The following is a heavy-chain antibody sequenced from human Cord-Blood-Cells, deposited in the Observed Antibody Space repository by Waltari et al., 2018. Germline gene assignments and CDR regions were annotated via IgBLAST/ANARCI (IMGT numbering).Heavy chain of an antibody. CDR3: ARDRLQSMATIRQFGGYYYYGMDV. V-gene: IGHV1-69*01. Sequence: AEVKKPGSSVKVSCKASGGTFSSYAISWVRQAPGQGLEWMGGIIPIFGTANYAQKFQGRVTITADESTSTAYMELSSLRSEDTAVYYCARDRLQSMATIRQFGGYYYYGMDVWGQGTTVTVSS. CDR1: GGTFSSYA. D-gene: IGHD5-12*01. CDR2: IIPIFGTA. J-gene: IGHJ6*02.